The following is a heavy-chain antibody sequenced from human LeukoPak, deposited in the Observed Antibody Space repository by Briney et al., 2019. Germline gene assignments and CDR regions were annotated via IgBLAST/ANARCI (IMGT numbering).Heavy chain of an antibody. CDR1: GFTFTTYA. CDR2: MGSGSRYI. Sequence: GGSLRLSCTAPGFTFTTYAMTWVRQAPGKGLEWISSMGSGSRYIYYADAVRGRFTISRDNTRNSLYLAMNNLSAEGTAIYYCARDRPTGASRLFVVQWGQGTPVTVSS. V-gene: IGHV3-21*06. D-gene: IGHD2-15*01. J-gene: IGHJ4*02. CDR3: ARDRPTGASRLFVVQ.